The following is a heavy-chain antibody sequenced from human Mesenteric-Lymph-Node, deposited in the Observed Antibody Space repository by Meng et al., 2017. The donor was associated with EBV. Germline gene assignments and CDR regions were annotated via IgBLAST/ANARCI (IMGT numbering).Heavy chain of an antibody. J-gene: IGHJ4*02. Sequence: QITLRESGPTLVKPTXTLTLTCTFSGFSLSTSGVGVGWIRQPPGKALEWLALIYWDDDKRYSPSLKSRLTISRDTSENQVVLTMTNMAPEDTATYYCTHIWITLDHWGQGALVTVSS. V-gene: IGHV2-5*02. D-gene: IGHD3-10*01. CDR2: IYWDDDK. CDR1: GFSLSTSGVG. CDR3: THIWITLDH.